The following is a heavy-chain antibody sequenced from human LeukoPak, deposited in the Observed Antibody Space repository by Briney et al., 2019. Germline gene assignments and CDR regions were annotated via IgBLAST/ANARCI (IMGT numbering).Heavy chain of an antibody. CDR2: VRYDGTDK. J-gene: IGHJ4*02. V-gene: IGHV3-30*02. CDR1: GFTFRTNG. CDR3: AKDIALYREPLEY. D-gene: IGHD1-26*01. Sequence: GGSLRLSCVASGFTFRTNGMHWVRQAPGKGLEWVAFVRYDGTDKNYLDSVKGGFTISRDNSKNTLYLQMTSLRAEDTAVYYCAKDIALYREPLEYWGQGTLVTVSS.